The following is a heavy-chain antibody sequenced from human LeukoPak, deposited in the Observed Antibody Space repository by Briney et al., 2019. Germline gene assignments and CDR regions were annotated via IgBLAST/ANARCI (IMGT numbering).Heavy chain of an antibody. V-gene: IGHV3-69-1*01. CDR1: GFTFSNAW. J-gene: IGHJ4*02. Sequence: GGSLRLSCAASGFTFSNAWMNWVRQAPGKGLEWISYITSSGSIYYADSVKGRFTISRDNAKNLLYLQMNSLRAEDTAVYYCARGGRVTRFDYWGQGTLVSVSS. CDR2: ITSSGSI. CDR3: ARGGRVTRFDY. D-gene: IGHD2-15*01.